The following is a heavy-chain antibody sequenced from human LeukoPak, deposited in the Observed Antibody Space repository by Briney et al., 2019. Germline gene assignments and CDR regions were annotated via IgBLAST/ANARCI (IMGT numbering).Heavy chain of an antibody. CDR1: GYTFTSYG. J-gene: IGHJ5*02. D-gene: IGHD2-2*01. CDR3: ARRYSRHVVPDTFDP. V-gene: IGHV1-18*01. CDR2: ISAYNGNT. Sequence: ASVKVSCKASGYTFTSYGISWVRQAPGQGLEWMGWISAYNGNTNYAQKLQGRVTMTTDTSTSTAYMELSSLRSEDTAVYYCARRYSRHVVPDTFDPWGQGTLVTVSS.